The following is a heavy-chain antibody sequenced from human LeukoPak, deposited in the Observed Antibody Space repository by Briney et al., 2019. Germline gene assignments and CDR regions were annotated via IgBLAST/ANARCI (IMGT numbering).Heavy chain of an antibody. Sequence: TGGSLRLSCAASGFTFSSYAMSWVRQAPGKRLEWVSAISGSGGSTYYADSVKGRFTISRDNSKNTLYLQMNSLRAEDTAVYYCARPPPYSSSWRYPFFDYWGRGTLVTVSS. D-gene: IGHD6-13*01. V-gene: IGHV3-23*01. CDR3: ARPPPYSSSWRYPFFDY. CDR2: ISGSGGST. CDR1: GFTFSSYA. J-gene: IGHJ4*02.